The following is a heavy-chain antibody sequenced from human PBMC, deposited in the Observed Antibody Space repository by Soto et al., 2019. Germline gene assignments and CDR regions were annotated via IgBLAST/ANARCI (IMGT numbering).Heavy chain of an antibody. Sequence: GGSLRLSCAASGFTFSNFAMCWVRQAPGKGLEWVSALSGSGGHTYYADSVKGRFTISRDNSKNSLYLQMNSLTAEDTPIYYCAKAVDLELLDYFKFWGQGTLVTVSS. J-gene: IGHJ4*02. V-gene: IGHV3-23*01. CDR2: LSGSGGHT. CDR1: GFTFSNFA. D-gene: IGHD1-7*01. CDR3: AKAVDLELLDYFKF.